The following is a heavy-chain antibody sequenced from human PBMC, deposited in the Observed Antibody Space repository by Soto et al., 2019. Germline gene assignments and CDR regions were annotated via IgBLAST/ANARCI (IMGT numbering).Heavy chain of an antibody. D-gene: IGHD1-7*01. CDR1: GFTFSDFE. CDR2: ISYDGSNQ. CDR3: ARRTGTASRFDY. V-gene: IGHV3-30-3*01. J-gene: IGHJ4*02. Sequence: QVQLVESGGGVVQPGRSLRLSCSASGFTFSDFEMYWVRQAPGKGLDWVSFISYDGSNQYYAGSVKGRFTVSRDNSKNTLFLLMNSLRPEDAAVYFCARRTGTASRFDYWGQGTLVTVSS.